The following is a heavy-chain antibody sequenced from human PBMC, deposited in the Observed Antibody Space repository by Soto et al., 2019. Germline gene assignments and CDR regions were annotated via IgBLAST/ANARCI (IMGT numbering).Heavy chain of an antibody. D-gene: IGHD3-3*01. CDR1: GGSISSGDYY. CDR2: IYYSGST. J-gene: IGHJ6*02. Sequence: SETLSLTCTVSGGSISSGDYYWSWIRQPPGKGLEWIGYIYYSGSTYYNPSLKSRVTISVDTSKNQFSLKLSSVTAADTAVYYCARTTELKIFGVVYSYGMDVWGQGTTVTVSS. CDR3: ARTTELKIFGVVYSYGMDV. V-gene: IGHV4-30-4*01.